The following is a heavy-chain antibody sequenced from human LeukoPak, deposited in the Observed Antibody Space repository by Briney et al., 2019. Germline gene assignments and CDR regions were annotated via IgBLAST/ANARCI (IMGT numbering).Heavy chain of an antibody. CDR2: ISGSGGST. CDR1: GFTFSSYA. Sequence: GGSLRLSCAASGFTFSSYATSWVRQAPGKGLEWVSAISGSGGSTYYADSVKGRFTISRDNSKNTLYLQMNSLRAEDTAVYYCATDAGAFTMIVVVNSDYWGQGTLVTVSS. CDR3: ATDAGAFTMIVVVNSDY. D-gene: IGHD3-22*01. J-gene: IGHJ4*02. V-gene: IGHV3-23*01.